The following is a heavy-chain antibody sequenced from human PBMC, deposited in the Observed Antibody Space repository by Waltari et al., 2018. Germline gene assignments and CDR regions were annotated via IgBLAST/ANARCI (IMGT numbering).Heavy chain of an antibody. CDR1: GFTFDDYP. J-gene: IGHJ3*02. V-gene: IGHV3-9*01. CDR2: ISWNSGSI. Sequence: EVQLVESGGGLVQPGRSLRLSCAASGFTFDDYPMHWVRQAPGKGLEWVAGISWNSGSIGYADSVKGRFTISRDNAKNSLYLQMNSLRAEDTALYYCAKDRKQAFDIWGQGTMVTVSS. CDR3: AKDRKQAFDI.